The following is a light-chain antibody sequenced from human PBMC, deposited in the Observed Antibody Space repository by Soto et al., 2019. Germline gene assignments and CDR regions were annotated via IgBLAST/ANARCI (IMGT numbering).Light chain of an antibody. CDR2: GAS. Sequence: EFVLTQSPATLSLSPGERATLSCRASQSVRTSLAWYQHKPGQAPRLVIYGASNRATGIPDRFSGSGSGTDFTLTSSRLEPEDFAVYYCQQYGSSGTFGQGTKVDIK. J-gene: IGKJ1*01. CDR1: QSVRTS. V-gene: IGKV3-20*01. CDR3: QQYGSSGT.